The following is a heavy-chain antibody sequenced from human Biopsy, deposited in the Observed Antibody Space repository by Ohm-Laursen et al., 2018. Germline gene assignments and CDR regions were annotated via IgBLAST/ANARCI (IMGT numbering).Heavy chain of an antibody. V-gene: IGHV3-33*06. D-gene: IGHD2-8*01. CDR2: IWYDGSNK. CDR1: GFTFSSYG. Sequence: SLRLSCTAFGFTFSSYGMHWVRQAPGKGLEWVAAIWYDGSNKNYADSVKGRFTISRDNSKNALYLQMNSLRGEDTAVYYCAKCMTGGSNYYFHHCGQGTLATVSS. J-gene: IGHJ4*02. CDR3: AKCMTGGSNYYFHH.